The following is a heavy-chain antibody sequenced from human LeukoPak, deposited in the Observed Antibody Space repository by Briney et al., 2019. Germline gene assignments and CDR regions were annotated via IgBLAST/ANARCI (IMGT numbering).Heavy chain of an antibody. J-gene: IGHJ1*01. Sequence: SETLSLTCAVSGDYISSSSYYWGWIRQSPGTGLEWIGDIYHSGRTYYNPSLKSRVAISIDTSKNQFSLRLRSMTAADTAVFYCARRRYYDSTGYFEWGRGTLVPVSS. CDR3: ARRRYYDSTGYFE. V-gene: IGHV4-39*01. D-gene: IGHD3-22*01. CDR1: GDYISSSSYY. CDR2: IYHSGRT.